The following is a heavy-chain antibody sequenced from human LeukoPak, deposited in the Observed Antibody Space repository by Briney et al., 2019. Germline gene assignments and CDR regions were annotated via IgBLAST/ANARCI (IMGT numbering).Heavy chain of an antibody. CDR2: FDPEDGET. Sequence: GASVKVSCKVSGYTLTELSMHWVRQAPGKGLEWMGGFDPEDGETIYAQKFQGRVTMTEDTSTDTAYMELSSLRSEDTAVYYCATLWFGELSYKAWFDPWGQGTLVTVSS. J-gene: IGHJ5*02. D-gene: IGHD3-10*01. CDR3: ATLWFGELSYKAWFDP. CDR1: GYTLTELS. V-gene: IGHV1-24*01.